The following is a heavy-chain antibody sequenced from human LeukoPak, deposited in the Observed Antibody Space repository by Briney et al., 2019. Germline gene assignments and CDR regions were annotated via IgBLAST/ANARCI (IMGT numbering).Heavy chain of an antibody. Sequence: PSETLSLTCTISGGSISSSSHYWGWIRQPPGKGLEWIGSMYYRGSTYHNPSLKSRVTISVDTSKDQFSLKLSSVAAADTAVYYCATTTIRLGYWGQGTLVTVSS. J-gene: IGHJ4*02. D-gene: IGHD1-26*01. V-gene: IGHV4-39*07. CDR2: MYYRGST. CDR1: GGSISSSSHY. CDR3: ATTTIRLGY.